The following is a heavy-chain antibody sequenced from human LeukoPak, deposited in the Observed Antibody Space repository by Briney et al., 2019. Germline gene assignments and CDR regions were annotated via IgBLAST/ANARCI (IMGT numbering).Heavy chain of an antibody. CDR3: ARGRSLFDP. CDR2: INHSGST. CDR1: GGSFSGYY. J-gene: IGHJ5*02. Sequence: PSETLSLTCAVSGGSFSGYYWSWIRQPPGKGLEWIGEINHSGSTNYNPSLKSRATISADTSNNQSSLKLSSVTAAATAVYYCARGRSLFDPWGQGTLVTVSS. V-gene: IGHV4-34*01.